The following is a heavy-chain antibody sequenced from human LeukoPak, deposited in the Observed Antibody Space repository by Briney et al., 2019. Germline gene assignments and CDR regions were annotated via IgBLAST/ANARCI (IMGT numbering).Heavy chain of an antibody. CDR2: MNPNSGNT. D-gene: IGHD3-3*01. Sequence: GASVKVSCKASGYIFSNFFSSYDINWVRQATGQGLEWMGWMNPNSGNTGYAQKFQGRVTMTRNTSISTAYMELSSLRSEDTAVYYCARVINGRPYYDFWSGYYPADYYYGMDVWGQGTTVTVSS. CDR1: GYIFSNFFSSYD. V-gene: IGHV1-8*01. CDR3: ARVINGRPYYDFWSGYYPADYYYGMDV. J-gene: IGHJ6*02.